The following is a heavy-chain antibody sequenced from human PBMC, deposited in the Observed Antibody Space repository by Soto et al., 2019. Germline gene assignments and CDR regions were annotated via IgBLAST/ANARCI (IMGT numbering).Heavy chain of an antibody. V-gene: IGHV4-59*01. CDR3: ARNSGSHPYYYYYGMDV. J-gene: IGHJ6*02. D-gene: IGHD1-26*01. Sequence: TSETLSLTCTVSGGSISSYYWSWIRQPPGKGLEWIGYIYYSGSTNYNPSLKSRVTISVDTSKNQFSLKLSSVTAADTAVYYCARNSGSHPYYYYYGMDVWGQGTTVTVSS. CDR1: GGSISSYY. CDR2: IYYSGST.